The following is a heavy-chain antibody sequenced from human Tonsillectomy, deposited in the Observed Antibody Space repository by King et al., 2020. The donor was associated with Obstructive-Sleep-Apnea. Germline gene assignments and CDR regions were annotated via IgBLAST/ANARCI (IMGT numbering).Heavy chain of an antibody. J-gene: IGHJ6*02. Sequence: VQLQESGPGLVKPSQTLSLTCTVSGGSISSGGYYWSWIRQHPGSGLEWIGYIYYNGTTYHNPSLKGRVTMSVNTPKNQFSLKVRSVTASDTAVYYCARDNGANCSSTSCYSAPYYYFGMDVWGQGTTVTVSS. CDR1: GGSISSGGYY. D-gene: IGHD2-2*01. CDR2: IYYNGTT. V-gene: IGHV4-31*03. CDR3: ARDNGANCSSTSCYSAPYYYFGMDV.